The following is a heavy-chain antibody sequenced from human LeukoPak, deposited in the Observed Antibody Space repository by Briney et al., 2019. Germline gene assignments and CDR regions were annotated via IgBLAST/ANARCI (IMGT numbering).Heavy chain of an antibody. V-gene: IGHV3-53*01. CDR1: GFTFSDNY. CDR2: FYSDGTT. D-gene: IGHD6-13*01. Sequence: GGSLRLSCAASGFTFSDNYMTWVRQAPGKGLEWVSLFYSDGTTYYADSVKGRFTISRDNSKNTLYLQMNSLRAEDTAVYYCAKRSIAAAGSFDPWGQGTLVTVSS. J-gene: IGHJ5*02. CDR3: AKRSIAAAGSFDP.